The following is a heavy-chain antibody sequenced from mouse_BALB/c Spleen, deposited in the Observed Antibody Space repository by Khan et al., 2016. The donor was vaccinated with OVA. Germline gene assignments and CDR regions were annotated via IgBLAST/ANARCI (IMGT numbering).Heavy chain of an antibody. CDR2: TSSGGDYT. Sequence: EVELVESGGDLVKPGGSLKLSCVASGFTFSSYSMSWVRQIPDKRLEWVATTSSGGDYTYYPDSVKGRFTISRDNAKNTLYLQMSSLKSEDTVMYYCASHLTGSFAYWGQGTLVTVSA. CDR3: ASHLTGSFAY. J-gene: IGHJ3*01. D-gene: IGHD4-1*01. V-gene: IGHV5-6*01. CDR1: GFTFSSYS.